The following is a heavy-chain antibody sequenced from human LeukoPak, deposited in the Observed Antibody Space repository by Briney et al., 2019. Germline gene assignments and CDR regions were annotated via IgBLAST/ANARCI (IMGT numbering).Heavy chain of an antibody. CDR1: GFSFSGYA. Sequence: GGSLRLSCVASGFSFSGYAVSWVRQAPGKGLEWVSVISGSGGDIYYADSVKGRFTISRDNSKSTLYLQLNNLRAEVTALYYCARTVSDYGTEYYFDYWGQGALVTVSS. D-gene: IGHD4-17*01. CDR2: ISGSGGDI. CDR3: ARTVSDYGTEYYFDY. J-gene: IGHJ4*02. V-gene: IGHV3-23*01.